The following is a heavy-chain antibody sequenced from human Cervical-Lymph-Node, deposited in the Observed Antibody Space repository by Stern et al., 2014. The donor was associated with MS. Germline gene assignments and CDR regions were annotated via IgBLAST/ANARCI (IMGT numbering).Heavy chain of an antibody. CDR3: ARVNYGTDY. D-gene: IGHD3-16*01. CDR2: ITSDGSST. V-gene: IGHV3-74*01. J-gene: IGHJ4*02. CDR1: GFTFSHYW. Sequence: VQLVQSGGDLVQPGGSLRLSCVASGFTFSHYWMHWVRQAPGKGLVLVSHITSDGSSTTDRDSVKGRFAVSRDNAKKTLYLQMDSLRAEDTAVYFCARVNYGTDYWGQGTLVTVSS.